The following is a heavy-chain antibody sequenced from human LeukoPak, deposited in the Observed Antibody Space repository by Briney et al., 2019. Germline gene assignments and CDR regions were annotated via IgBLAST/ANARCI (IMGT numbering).Heavy chain of an antibody. Sequence: GGSLRLSCAASGFTFSSYEMNWVRQAPRKGLEWVSYISSSGSTIYYADSVKGRFTISRDNAKNSLYLQMNSLRAEDTAVYYCAELGIAMIGGVWGKGTTVTISS. J-gene: IGHJ6*04. CDR2: ISSSGSTI. CDR3: AELGIAMIGGV. D-gene: IGHD3-10*02. V-gene: IGHV3-48*03. CDR1: GFTFSSYE.